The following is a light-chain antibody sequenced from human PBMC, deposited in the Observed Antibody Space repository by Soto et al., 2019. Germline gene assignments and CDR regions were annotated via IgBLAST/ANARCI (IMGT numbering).Light chain of an antibody. CDR3: AAWDDSLNGYV. Sequence: QSVLTQPPSASGTPGQRVTISCSGSSSNIGSNTVNWYQQLPGTAPKLLIYXXXXXXXXXXXXXXXXKSGTSASLAISGLXXEXXXXXXCAAWDDSLNGYVFGTGTKLTVL. J-gene: IGLJ1*01. CDR2: XXX. V-gene: IGLV1-44*01. CDR1: SSNIGSNT.